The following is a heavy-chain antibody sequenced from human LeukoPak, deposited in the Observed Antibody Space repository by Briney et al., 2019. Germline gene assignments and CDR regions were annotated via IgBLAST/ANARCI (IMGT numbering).Heavy chain of an antibody. V-gene: IGHV3-21*01. Sequence: TGGSLRLSCAASGFTFSSYSMNWVRQAPGKGLEWVSSISSSSSYIYYADSVEGRFTISRDNAKNSLYLQMNSLRAEDTAVYYCARDNRPGGAMRGGYDYWGQGTLVTVSS. CDR1: GFTFSSYS. CDR2: ISSSSSYI. D-gene: IGHD3-16*01. CDR3: ARDNRPGGAMRGGYDY. J-gene: IGHJ4*02.